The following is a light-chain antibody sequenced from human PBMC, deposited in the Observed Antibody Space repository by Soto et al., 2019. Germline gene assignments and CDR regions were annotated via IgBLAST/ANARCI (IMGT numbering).Light chain of an antibody. CDR3: QSYDATNQV. CDR2: EDN. CDR1: SGSIASNY. Sequence: NFMLTQPHSVSESPGKTVIISCTRSSGSIASNYVQWYQQRPGSSPTTVIYEDNQSPSGVPDRFSGSIDSSSNSASLTISGLETEDEADYYCQSYDATNQVLGGGTKLTVL. J-gene: IGLJ3*02. V-gene: IGLV6-57*01.